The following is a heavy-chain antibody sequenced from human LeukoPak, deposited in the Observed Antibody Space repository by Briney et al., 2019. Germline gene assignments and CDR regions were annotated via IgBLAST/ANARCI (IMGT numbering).Heavy chain of an antibody. Sequence: ASVKVSCKASGYPFTSYGISWVRQAPGQGLEWMGWISAYNGNTNYAQKLQGRVTMTTDTSTSTAYMELRSLKSDGTAVYYCAGYSRSWYYFDYWGQGTLVTVSS. CDR2: ISAYNGNT. CDR3: AGYSRSWYYFDY. V-gene: IGHV1-18*01. CDR1: GYPFTSYG. J-gene: IGHJ4*02. D-gene: IGHD6-13*01.